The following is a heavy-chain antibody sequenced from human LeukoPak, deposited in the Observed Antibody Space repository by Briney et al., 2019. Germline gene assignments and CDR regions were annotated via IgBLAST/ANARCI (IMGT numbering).Heavy chain of an antibody. D-gene: IGHD1-26*01. CDR2: ITASGTAM. CDR1: GFTFSNYS. J-gene: IGHJ4*03. V-gene: IGHV3-48*02. Sequence: PGGSLRLSRAASGFTFSNYSMNWVRQAPGKGLEWVSHITASGTAMFYADSVKGRFTISRDDAKNSLYLQMNSLRDEDTAVYYCASSGSYRFDYWGQGTAVTVSS. CDR3: ASSGSYRFDY.